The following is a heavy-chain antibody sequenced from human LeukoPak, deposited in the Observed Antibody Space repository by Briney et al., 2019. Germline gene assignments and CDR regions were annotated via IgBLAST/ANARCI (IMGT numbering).Heavy chain of an antibody. CDR1: GGSISSSNW. CDR2: IYHSGST. D-gene: IGHD3-10*01. J-gene: IGHJ4*02. V-gene: IGHV4-4*02. Sequence: SETLSLTCAVSGGSISSSNWWSWVRQPPGKGLEWTGEIYHSGSTNYNPSLKSRVTISVDKSKNQFSLKLSSVTAADTAVYYRARVVGGSGSSPFDYWGQGTLVTVSS. CDR3: ARVVGGSGSSPFDY.